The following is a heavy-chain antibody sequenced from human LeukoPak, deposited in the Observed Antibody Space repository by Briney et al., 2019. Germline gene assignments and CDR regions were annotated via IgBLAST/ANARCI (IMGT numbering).Heavy chain of an antibody. Sequence: SETLSLTCAVYGGSFSGYYWSWIRQPPGKGLEWIGEINHSGSTNYNPSLKSRVTISVDTSKNQFSLKLSSVTAADTAVYYCARGKVPTFDPWGQGTLVTVSS. V-gene: IGHV4-34*01. J-gene: IGHJ5*02. CDR2: INHSGST. CDR1: GGSFSGYY. CDR3: ARGKVPTFDP.